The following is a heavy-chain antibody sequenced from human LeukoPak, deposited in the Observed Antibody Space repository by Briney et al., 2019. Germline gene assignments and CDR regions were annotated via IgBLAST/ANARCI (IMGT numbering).Heavy chain of an antibody. CDR2: IYHSGST. Sequence: PSETLSLTCAVSGGSISSGGYSWSWIRQPPGKGLEWIGYIYHSGSTYYNPSLKSRVTITVDTSKNQFSLKLSSVTAADTAVYYCARDLGLLPAALGEFDPWGQGTLVTVSS. CDR1: GGSISSGGYS. J-gene: IGHJ5*02. D-gene: IGHD2-2*01. CDR3: ARDLGLLPAALGEFDP. V-gene: IGHV4-30-2*01.